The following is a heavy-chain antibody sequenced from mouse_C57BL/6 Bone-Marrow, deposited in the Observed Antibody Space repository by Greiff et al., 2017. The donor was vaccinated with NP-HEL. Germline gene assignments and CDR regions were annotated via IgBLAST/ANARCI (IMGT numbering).Heavy chain of an antibody. Sequence: EVHLVESGEGLVKPGGSLKLSCAASGFTFSSYAMSWVRQTPEKRLEWVAYISSGGDYIYYEDTVKGRFTISRDNARNTLYLQMSSLKSEDTAMYYCTRGGNGNYAYWYFDVWGTGTTVTVSS. CDR1: GFTFSSYA. J-gene: IGHJ1*03. CDR2: ISSGGDYI. V-gene: IGHV5-9-1*02. D-gene: IGHD2-1*01. CDR3: TRGGNGNYAYWYFDV.